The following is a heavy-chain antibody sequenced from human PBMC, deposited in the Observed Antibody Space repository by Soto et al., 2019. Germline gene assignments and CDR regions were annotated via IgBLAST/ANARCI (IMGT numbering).Heavy chain of an antibody. J-gene: IGHJ4*02. D-gene: IGHD6-6*01. Sequence: GGSLRLSCAASGFTFSDHYMAWFRQSPERGLEWLAYISHRSLTIYHARSVKDRFTISRDDATDSLYLQMNSLRVEDTAVYFCARGGGSSPFDYWGQGTVVTVSS. V-gene: IGHV3-11*01. CDR2: ISHRSLTI. CDR3: ARGGGSSPFDY. CDR1: GFTFSDHY.